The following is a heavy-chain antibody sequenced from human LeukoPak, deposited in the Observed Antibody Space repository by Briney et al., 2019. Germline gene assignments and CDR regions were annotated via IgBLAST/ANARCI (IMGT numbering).Heavy chain of an antibody. D-gene: IGHD1-26*01. CDR3: AKRGATPSGGYYFDY. Sequence: GGSLRPSCAASGFTFSSYAMSWVRQAPGKGLEWVSAISGSGGSTYYADSVKGRFTISRDNSKNTLYLQMNSLRAEDTAVYYCAKRGATPSGGYYFDYWGQGTLVTVSS. V-gene: IGHV3-23*01. CDR2: ISGSGGST. CDR1: GFTFSSYA. J-gene: IGHJ4*02.